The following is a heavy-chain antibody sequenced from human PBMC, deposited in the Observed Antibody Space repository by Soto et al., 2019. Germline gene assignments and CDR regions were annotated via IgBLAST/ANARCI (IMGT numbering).Heavy chain of an antibody. CDR2: INPSGGST. CDR1: GYTXTSDY. CDR3: ARDFPLRLLAWSLSSYAYYYYYYGMDV. Sequence: SXKASFKASGYTXTSDYMHLVRQAPAQGLEWMGIINPSGGSTSYAQKLQGRVTMTRETSTSNVYMEMSSLRSEDTAVYYCARDFPLRLLAWSLSSYAYYYYYYGMDVWGQGTTGTVSS. D-gene: IGHD3-3*01. V-gene: IGHV1-46*01. J-gene: IGHJ6*02.